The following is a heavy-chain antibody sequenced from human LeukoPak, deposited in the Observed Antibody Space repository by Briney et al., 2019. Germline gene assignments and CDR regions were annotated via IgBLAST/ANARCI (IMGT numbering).Heavy chain of an antibody. CDR1: GYTFTSYD. J-gene: IGHJ4*02. V-gene: IGHV1-8*01. D-gene: IGHD6-6*01. CDR2: MNPTSGNT. CDR3: AARGARSSSLRPLDF. Sequence: ASVKVSCKASGYTFTSYDIKWVRQATGQGPEWMGWMNPTSGNTGCAPKFQGRVTMTRNTSISTAYLELSSLISDDTAVYYCAARGARSSSLRPLDFWGQGTLVTVSS.